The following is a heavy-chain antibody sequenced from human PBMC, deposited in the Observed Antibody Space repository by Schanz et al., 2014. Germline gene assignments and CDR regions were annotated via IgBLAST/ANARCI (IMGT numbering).Heavy chain of an antibody. CDR3: ARGVRIDY. D-gene: IGHD3-3*01. V-gene: IGHV3-48*01. J-gene: IGHJ4*02. CDR2: ISFSGNTI. CDR1: GLIFSTYT. Sequence: EVQLVESGGGLVRPGGSLRLSCTTSGLIFSTYTLNWVRQAPGKGLEWISYISFSGNTIYYADSVKGRFTISRDNAKNSVFLQMNRLRAEDTAVYYCARGVRIDYWGQGTLVTVSS.